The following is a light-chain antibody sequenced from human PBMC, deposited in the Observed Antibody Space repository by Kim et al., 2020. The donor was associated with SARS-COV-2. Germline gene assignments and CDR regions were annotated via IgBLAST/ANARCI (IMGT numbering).Light chain of an antibody. V-gene: IGLV1-44*01. J-gene: IGLJ2*01. CDR1: SSNIGSNT. CDR2: SNN. Sequence: QSVLTQPPSASGTPGQRVTISCSGSSSNIGSNTVNWYRQLPGTAPKLLIHSNNQRPSGVPERLSGSKSGTSGSLAISGLQSEDEADYYCAAWDDSLNGVVFGGGTQLTVL. CDR3: AAWDDSLNGVV.